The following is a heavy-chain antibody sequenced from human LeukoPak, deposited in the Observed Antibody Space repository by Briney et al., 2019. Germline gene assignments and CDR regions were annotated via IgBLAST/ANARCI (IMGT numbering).Heavy chain of an antibody. J-gene: IGHJ4*02. CDR3: ARASYSYDISGWVPFYY. Sequence: SETLSLTCIVSGNSISSGDFYWIWMPQPAGKGLVCIGSIYTSESTNYNPSLKSRAITTGDTSNNQFPLRLSSLNAADTAVYYWARASYSYDISGWVPFYYWGQGTLVTVSS. CDR1: GNSISSGDFY. CDR2: IYTSEST. V-gene: IGHV4-61*02. D-gene: IGHD3-22*01.